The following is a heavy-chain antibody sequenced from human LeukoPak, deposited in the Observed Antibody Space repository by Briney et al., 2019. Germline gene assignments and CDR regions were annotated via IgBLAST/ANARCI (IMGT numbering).Heavy chain of an antibody. Sequence: PGGSLRLSCAASGFTFSDYYMSWVRQAPGKGLEWVSVIYSGGSTYYADSVKGRFTISRDNSKNTLYLQMNSLRAEDTAVYYCARANDSSGYYFDYWGQGTLVTVSS. CDR3: ARANDSSGYYFDY. J-gene: IGHJ4*02. D-gene: IGHD3-22*01. V-gene: IGHV3-53*01. CDR1: GFTFSDYY. CDR2: IYSGGST.